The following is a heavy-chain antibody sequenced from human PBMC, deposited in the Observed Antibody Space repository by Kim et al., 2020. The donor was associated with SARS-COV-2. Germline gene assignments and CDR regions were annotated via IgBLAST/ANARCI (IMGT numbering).Heavy chain of an antibody. CDR2: IWYDGSNK. CDR3: AKAPPLRYFDWLLYGEGYYGMDV. D-gene: IGHD3-9*01. CDR1: GFTFSSYA. J-gene: IGHJ6*02. Sequence: GGSLRLSCAASGFTFSSYAMHWVRQAPGKGLEWVAVIWYDGSNKYYADSVKGRFTISRDNSKNTLYLQMNSLRAEDTAVYYCAKAPPLRYFDWLLYGEGYYGMDVWGQGTTVTVSS. V-gene: IGHV3-33*06.